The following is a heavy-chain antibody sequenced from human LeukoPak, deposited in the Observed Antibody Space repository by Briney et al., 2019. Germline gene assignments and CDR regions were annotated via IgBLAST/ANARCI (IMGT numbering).Heavy chain of an antibody. CDR3: ARDVRSSAYFDY. J-gene: IGHJ4*02. D-gene: IGHD6-6*01. V-gene: IGHV4-59*01. CDR1: GGSISSYY. CDR2: IYYSGST. Sequence: SETLSLTCTVSGGSISSYYWSWIRQPPGKGLEWIGYIYYSGSTNYNPSLKSRVTISVDTSKNQFSLKLSSVTAADTAVYYCARDVRSSAYFDYWGQGTLVTVSS.